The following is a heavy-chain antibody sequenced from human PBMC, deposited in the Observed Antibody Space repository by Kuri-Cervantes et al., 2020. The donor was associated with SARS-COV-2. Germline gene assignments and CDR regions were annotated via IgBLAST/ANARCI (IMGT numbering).Heavy chain of an antibody. J-gene: IGHJ4*02. V-gene: IGHV1-69*13. CDR1: GVNLSSYA. CDR2: IIPIYGTT. D-gene: IGHD3-10*01. Sequence: SVKVSCKASGVNLSSYAIAWVRQAPGQGLEWMGRIIPIYGTTNYAQKVQGRVTITADESTNTAYMEMSSLRSEDTAVYYCARGNGGVLWFGGFLSFDYWGQGTLVTVSS. CDR3: ARGNGGVLWFGGFLSFDY.